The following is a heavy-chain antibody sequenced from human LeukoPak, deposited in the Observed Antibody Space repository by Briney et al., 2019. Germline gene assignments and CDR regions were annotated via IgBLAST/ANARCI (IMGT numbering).Heavy chain of an antibody. CDR3: AGGSGSYSPNGY. V-gene: IGHV3-30*19. CDR1: GFTFSSYG. J-gene: IGHJ4*02. D-gene: IGHD3-10*01. CDR2: ISYDGSNK. Sequence: GGSLRLSCAASGFTFSSYGMHWVRQAPGKGLEWVAVISYDGSNKYYADSVKGRFTISRDNSKNTLYLQMNSLRAEDTAVYYCAGGSGSYSPNGYWGQGTLVTVSS.